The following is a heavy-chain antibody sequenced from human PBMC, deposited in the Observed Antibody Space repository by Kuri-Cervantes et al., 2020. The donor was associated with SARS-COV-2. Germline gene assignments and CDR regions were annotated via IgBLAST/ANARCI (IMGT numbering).Heavy chain of an antibody. J-gene: IGHJ4*02. CDR2: PT. Sequence: GSLRLSCTVSGGSLSSGDYYWTWVRQPPGKHLEWIGWPTKSDPSLEGRVTVSLDTSKNQVSLKLTSVTAADTAVYYCARDRKGDGYGHFDYWGQGTLVTVSS. CDR3: ARDRKGDGYGHFDY. CDR1: GGSLSSGDYY. D-gene: IGHD5-24*01. V-gene: IGHV4-61*08.